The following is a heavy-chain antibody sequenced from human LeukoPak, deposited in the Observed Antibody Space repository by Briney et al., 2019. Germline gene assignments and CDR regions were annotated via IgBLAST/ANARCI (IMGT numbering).Heavy chain of an antibody. V-gene: IGHV4-59*08. J-gene: IGHJ4*02. D-gene: IGHD3-3*01. CDR2: IYISGDT. CDR3: ARHPFFAPFDY. CDR1: GASFSNDY. Sequence: PSETLSLTCTVSGASFSNDYWSWIRQPPGKGLECIGYIYISGDTNYNPTLRSRVSISLDTSENQFSLPLTSVTAADTAVYYCARHPFFAPFDYWGLGTPVTVAS.